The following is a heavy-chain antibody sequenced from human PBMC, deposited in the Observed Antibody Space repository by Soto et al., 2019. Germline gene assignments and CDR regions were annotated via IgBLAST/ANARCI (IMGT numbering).Heavy chain of an antibody. CDR3: VRYGAAATY. Sequence: QVPLVQSGAEVKKPGASVKVSCKSSGYTFTTFNINWVRQATGQGLEWMGWMNPNSGTTGYAQKFQDRITLTRDISTTTSYMELSSLTSDDTAVYFCVRYGAAATYWGQGTQVTVSS. CDR2: MNPNSGTT. J-gene: IGHJ4*02. D-gene: IGHD2-8*01. CDR1: GYTFTTFN. V-gene: IGHV1-8*01.